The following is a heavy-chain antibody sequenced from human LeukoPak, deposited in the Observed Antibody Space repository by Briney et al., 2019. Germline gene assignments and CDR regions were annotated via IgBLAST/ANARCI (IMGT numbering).Heavy chain of an antibody. D-gene: IGHD3-3*01. J-gene: IGHJ4*02. CDR1: GHTFTGYY. V-gene: IGHV1-2*06. CDR3: ARGSTSMYYDFWSGYFSPDY. CDR2: INPNSGGT. Sequence: ASVTVSCKASGHTFTGYYMHWVRQAPGQGLEWMGRINPNSGGTNYAQKFQGRVTMTRDTSISTAYMELSRLRSDDTAVYYCARGSTSMYYDFWSGYFSPDYWGQGTLVTVSS.